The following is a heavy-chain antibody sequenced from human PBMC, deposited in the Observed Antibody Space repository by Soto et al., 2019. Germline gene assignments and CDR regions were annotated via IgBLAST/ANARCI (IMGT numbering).Heavy chain of an antibody. CDR3: ARSPYSAVRAFDI. V-gene: IGHV4-59*12. CDR1: GGSISSYY. CDR2: IYYSGST. D-gene: IGHD4-4*01. J-gene: IGHJ3*02. Sequence: SETLSLTCTVSGGSISSYYWSWIRQPPGKGLEWIGYIYYSGSTNYNPSLKSRVTISVDTSKNQFSLQLNSVTPEDTAVYYCARSPYSAVRAFDIWGQGTMVTVSS.